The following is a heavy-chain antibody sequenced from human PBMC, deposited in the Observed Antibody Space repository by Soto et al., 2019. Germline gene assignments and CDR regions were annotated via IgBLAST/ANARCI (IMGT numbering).Heavy chain of an antibody. CDR3: ARIGVSSGHESPDFDS. CDR1: GYTFNFYG. J-gene: IGHJ4*02. Sequence: VKVSCKASGYTFNFYGITWVRQAPGQGLEWMGWISGFNGNTNYAADLQGRVTMTTDTSTSTAYMELRGLRSDDTAVYYCARIGVSSGHESPDFDSWGQGTLVTVSS. D-gene: IGHD3-16*01. CDR2: ISGFNGNT. V-gene: IGHV1-18*01.